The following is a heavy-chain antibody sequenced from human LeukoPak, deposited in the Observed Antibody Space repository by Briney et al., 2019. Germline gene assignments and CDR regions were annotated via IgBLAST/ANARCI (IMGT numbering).Heavy chain of an antibody. CDR3: ARGSTYYDSSGQVPFDY. D-gene: IGHD3-22*01. V-gene: IGHV3-48*01. J-gene: IGHJ4*02. CDR2: ISGSSSTI. CDR1: GFTFSSYS. Sequence: GGSLRLSCAASGFTFSSYSMNWVRQAPGKGLEWGSYISGSSSTIYYANSVKGRFTISRDNGKNTLYLQMNSLRAEDTAVYYCARGSTYYDSSGQVPFDYWGQGTLVTVSS.